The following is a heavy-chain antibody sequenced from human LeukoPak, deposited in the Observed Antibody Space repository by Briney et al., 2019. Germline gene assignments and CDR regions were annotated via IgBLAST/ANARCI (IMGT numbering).Heavy chain of an antibody. CDR2: IYYSGST. V-gene: IGHV4-59*01. Sequence: SETLSLTCTVSGGSISTYYWSWIRQPPGKGLEWIGYIYYSGSTNYNPSLKSRVTISVDTSKNQFSLKLSSVTAADTAVYYCARALRGGYDLYYFDYWGQGTLVTVSS. CDR3: ARALRGGYDLYYFDY. D-gene: IGHD5-12*01. J-gene: IGHJ4*02. CDR1: GGSISTYY.